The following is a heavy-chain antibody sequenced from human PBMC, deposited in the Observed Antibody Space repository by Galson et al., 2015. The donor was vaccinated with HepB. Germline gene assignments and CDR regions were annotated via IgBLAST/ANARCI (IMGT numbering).Heavy chain of an antibody. CDR3: ARDLGTGLSNNWFDP. V-gene: IGHV1-2*04. Sequence: SVKVSCKASGYTFTGYYMHWVRQAPGQGLEWMGWINPNSGGTNYAQKFQGWVTMTRDTSISTAYMELSRLRSDDTAVYYCARDLGTGLSNNWFDPWGQGTLVTVSS. D-gene: IGHD7-27*01. CDR2: INPNSGGT. CDR1: GYTFTGYY. J-gene: IGHJ5*02.